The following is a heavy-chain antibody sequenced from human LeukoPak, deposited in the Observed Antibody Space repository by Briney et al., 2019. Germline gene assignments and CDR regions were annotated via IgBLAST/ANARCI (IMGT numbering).Heavy chain of an antibody. Sequence: GSSVKVSCKXSGGTFSSYAISWVRQTPGQGLEWMGGIIPIFGTANYAQKFQGRVTITTDESTSTAYMELSSLRSEDTAVYYCARVHLGYDSSVQWYFDLWGRGTLVTVSS. J-gene: IGHJ2*01. V-gene: IGHV1-69*05. CDR3: ARVHLGYDSSVQWYFDL. CDR2: IIPIFGTA. CDR1: GGTFSSYA. D-gene: IGHD3-22*01.